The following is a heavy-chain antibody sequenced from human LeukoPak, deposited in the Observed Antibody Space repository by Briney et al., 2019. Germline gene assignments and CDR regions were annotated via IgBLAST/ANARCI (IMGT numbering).Heavy chain of an antibody. V-gene: IGHV3-48*03. CDR1: GFTFSSYE. D-gene: IGHD6-19*01. Sequence: GGSLRLSCAASGFTFSSYEMNWVRQAPGKGLEWVSYISSSGSTIYYADSVKGRFTISRDNAKNSLYLQMNSLRAEDTAVYYCATRQSGYSSGWYHYWGQGTLVSVSS. J-gene: IGHJ4*02. CDR2: ISSSGSTI. CDR3: ATRQSGYSSGWYHY.